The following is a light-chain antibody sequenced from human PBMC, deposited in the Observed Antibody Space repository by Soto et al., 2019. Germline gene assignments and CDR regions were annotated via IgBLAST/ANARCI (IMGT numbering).Light chain of an antibody. CDR3: QQYDNDWT. V-gene: IGKV1-5*01. CDR1: QSISRW. CDR2: DAS. Sequence: DIPMTQSPSTLSASVGDRVTITCRASQSISRWSAWYQQKPGKAPKLLIYDASSLESGVPSRFSGSGSGTEFTLTISSLQPDDFAVYYCQQYDNDWTFGQGTRVEIK. J-gene: IGKJ1*01.